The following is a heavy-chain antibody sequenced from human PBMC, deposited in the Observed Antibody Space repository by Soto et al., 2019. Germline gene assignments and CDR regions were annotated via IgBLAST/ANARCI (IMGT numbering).Heavy chain of an antibody. Sequence: GGSLRLSCAASGITFSSYGMHWVRQSPGKGLEWVAVISYDGTNKYYGDSVKGRFSISRDNSKNTLYLQMNSLRAEDTAAYYCAKGLGWRVLGDAFDIWGQGTMVTVSS. CDR2: ISYDGTNK. D-gene: IGHD3-16*01. V-gene: IGHV3-30*18. CDR3: AKGLGWRVLGDAFDI. J-gene: IGHJ3*02. CDR1: GITFSSYG.